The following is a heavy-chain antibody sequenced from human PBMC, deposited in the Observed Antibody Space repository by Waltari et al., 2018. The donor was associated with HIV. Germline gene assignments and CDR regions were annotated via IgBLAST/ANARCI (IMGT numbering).Heavy chain of an antibody. J-gene: IGHJ3*02. Sequence: QVQLQESGPGLVKPSETLSLTCTVSGGSISDYYWSWSRQPPGKGLELIGFIYYNGNTNYNPSLKSRVTISMGTSRNHFSLQLTSVTAADTAVYYCARTYSGSYPRGYAFNIWGQGTMVTVSS. V-gene: IGHV4-59*01. CDR2: IYYNGNT. CDR1: GGSISDYY. CDR3: ARTYSGSYPRGYAFNI. D-gene: IGHD1-26*01.